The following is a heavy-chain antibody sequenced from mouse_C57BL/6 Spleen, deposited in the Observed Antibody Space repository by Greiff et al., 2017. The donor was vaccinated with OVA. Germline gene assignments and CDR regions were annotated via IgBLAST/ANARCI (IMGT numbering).Heavy chain of an antibody. CDR3: ARHEEKGFAY. V-gene: IGHV5-15*01. CDR2: ISNLAYSI. J-gene: IGHJ3*01. Sequence: EVQGVESGGGLVQPGGSLKLSCAASGFTFSDYGMAWVRQAPRKGPEWVAFISNLAYSIYYADTVTGRFTISRENAKNTLYLEMSSLRSEDTAMYYCARHEEKGFAYWGQGTLVTVSA. CDR1: GFTFSDYG.